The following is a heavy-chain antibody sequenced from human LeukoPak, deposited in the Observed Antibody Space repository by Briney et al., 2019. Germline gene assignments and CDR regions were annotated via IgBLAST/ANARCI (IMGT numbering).Heavy chain of an antibody. Sequence: GGSLRLSCAASGFDFSRHYMTWVRQAPGKGPEWVAKISPDGGVSQYVDSVKGRFTITRDNSENSLSLHMSSLRVEDTALYFCAKEEFWRFDFWGQGTLVTVSS. CDR1: GFDFSRHY. D-gene: IGHD1-1*01. J-gene: IGHJ4*02. V-gene: IGHV3-7*03. CDR2: ISPDGGVS. CDR3: AKEEFWRFDF.